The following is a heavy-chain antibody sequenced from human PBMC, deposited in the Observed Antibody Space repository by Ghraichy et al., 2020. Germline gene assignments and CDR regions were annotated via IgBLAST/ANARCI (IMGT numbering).Heavy chain of an antibody. CDR1: GFTFSTYS. V-gene: IGHV3-21*01. D-gene: IGHD5-24*01. CDR3: ATDSREYNDYNYA. Sequence: GGSLRLSCVASGFTFSTYSMNWVRQAPGKGLEWVAIITNKNYIGYAAAVKSRFTISRDNAKNYLYLQMNSLRAEDTAVYYCATDSREYNDYNYAWGQGTLVTVSS. J-gene: IGHJ5*02. CDR2: ITNKNYI.